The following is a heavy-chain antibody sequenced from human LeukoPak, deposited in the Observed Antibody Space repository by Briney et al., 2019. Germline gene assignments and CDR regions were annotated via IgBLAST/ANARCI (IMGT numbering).Heavy chain of an antibody. V-gene: IGHV1-18*04. J-gene: IGHJ4*02. D-gene: IGHD5-18*01. CDR3: ARDPSVDTAIGFDY. CDR1: GYTFTSYG. Sequence: ASVKVSCKASGYTFTSYGISWVRQAPGQGLEWTGWISAYNGNTNYAQKLQGRVTMTTDTSTSTAYMELRSLRSDDTAVYYCARDPSVDTAIGFDYWGQGTLVTVSS. CDR2: ISAYNGNT.